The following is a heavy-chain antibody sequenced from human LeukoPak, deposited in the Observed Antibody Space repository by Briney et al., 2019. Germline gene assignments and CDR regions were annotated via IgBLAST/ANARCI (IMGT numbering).Heavy chain of an antibody. V-gene: IGHV3-23*01. CDR2: ISGGGGST. Sequence: GGSLRLSCAASRFTFSSYAMSWVRQAPGKGLEWVSTISGGGGSTYYADSVKGRFTISRDNSKNTLYLQMNSLRAEDTAVYYCAKEKDSPGPLDYWGQGTLVTVSS. J-gene: IGHJ4*02. CDR3: AKEKDSPGPLDY. CDR1: RFTFSSYA.